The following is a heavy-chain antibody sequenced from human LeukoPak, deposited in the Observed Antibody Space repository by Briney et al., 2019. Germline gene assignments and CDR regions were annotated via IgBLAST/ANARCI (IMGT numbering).Heavy chain of an antibody. Sequence: GGSLRLSCAASGFTFGAFWMHWVRQAPGKGLVWVSHINSDGSGTRYADSVKGRFTISRDNARNTLYLQMNSLRAEDTAVYYCARGRVFDTSGYSVDYWGQGTLVTVSS. J-gene: IGHJ4*02. V-gene: IGHV3-74*01. D-gene: IGHD3-22*01. CDR2: INSDGSGT. CDR1: GFTFGAFW. CDR3: ARGRVFDTSGYSVDY.